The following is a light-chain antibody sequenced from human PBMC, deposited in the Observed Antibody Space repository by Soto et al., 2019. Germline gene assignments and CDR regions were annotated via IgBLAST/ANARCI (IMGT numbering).Light chain of an antibody. CDR1: QNIKSN. V-gene: IGKV3-15*01. J-gene: IGKJ4*01. Sequence: IVMTQSPATLSVSPGERATLSCRASQNIKSNLAWYQQKPGQAPRLLIYGPSSRATGIPSRFSGSGSGTEFTLTITSLQSEDFAVYYCQKYNNWPLTFGGGTKVEIK. CDR3: QKYNNWPLT. CDR2: GPS.